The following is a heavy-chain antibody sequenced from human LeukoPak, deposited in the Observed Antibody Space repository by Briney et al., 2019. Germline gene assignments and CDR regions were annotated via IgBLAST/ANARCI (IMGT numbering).Heavy chain of an antibody. CDR1: GFTFSSYS. V-gene: IGHV3-21*01. D-gene: IGHD3-3*01. CDR2: ISSSSSYI. CDR3: ASPDFQYDFWSGYYTPDAFDI. Sequence: AGGSLRLSCAASGFTFSSYSMNWVRQAPGKGLEWVSSISSSSSYIYYADSVKGRFTISRDNAKNSLYLQMNSLRAEDTAVYYCASPDFQYDFWSGYYTPDAFDIWGQGTMVTVSS. J-gene: IGHJ3*02.